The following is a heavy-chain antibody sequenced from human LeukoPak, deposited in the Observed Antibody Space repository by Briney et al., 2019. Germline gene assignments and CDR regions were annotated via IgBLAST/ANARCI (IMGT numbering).Heavy chain of an antibody. Sequence: GGSLRLSCAASGFTFSSYSLNWVRQAPGKGLEWVSSISSSSSYIYYADSVKGRFTISRDNAKNSLYLQMNSLRAEDTAVYYCAREPVAGTAPRWGQGTLVTVSS. CDR2: ISSSSSYI. D-gene: IGHD6-19*01. V-gene: IGHV3-21*01. CDR3: AREPVAGTAPR. CDR1: GFTFSSYS. J-gene: IGHJ4*02.